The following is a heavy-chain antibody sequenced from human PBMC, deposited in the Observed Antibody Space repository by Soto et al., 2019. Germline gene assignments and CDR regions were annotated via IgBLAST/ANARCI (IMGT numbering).Heavy chain of an antibody. D-gene: IGHD6-13*01. CDR1: GGSFSCYY. CDR2: INHSGST. CDR3: ARGKYRRSWPGGYYYYYGMDV. Sequence: SETLSLTCAVYGGSFSCYYWSWIRQPPGKGLEWIGEINHSGSTNYNPSLKSRVTISVDTSKNQFSLKLSSVTAADTAVYYCARGKYRRSWPGGYYYYYGMDVWGQGTTVTVSS. J-gene: IGHJ6*02. V-gene: IGHV4-34*01.